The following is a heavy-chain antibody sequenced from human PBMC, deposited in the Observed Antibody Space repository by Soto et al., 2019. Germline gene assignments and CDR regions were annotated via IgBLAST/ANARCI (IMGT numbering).Heavy chain of an antibody. CDR2: IVPIYRTA. J-gene: IGHJ4*02. D-gene: IGHD6-13*01. V-gene: IGHV1-69*13. Sequence: VASVKVSCKASGGTFSSYRINWVRQAPGQGLEWVGGIVPIYRTADYAQKFQGRVTITADESARTSYTELRSLKSQDTAVYYCVRDSGAKLSSSWGQGTLVTVSS. CDR1: GGTFSSYR. CDR3: VRDSGAKLSSS.